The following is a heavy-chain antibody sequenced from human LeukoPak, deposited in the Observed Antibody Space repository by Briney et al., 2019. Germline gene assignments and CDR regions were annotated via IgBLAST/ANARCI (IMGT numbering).Heavy chain of an antibody. Sequence: GGSLRLSCAASGFTFSSYAMSWVRQAPGKGLEWVSGISGSGGSTFYADSVKGRFTISRDNCKSTLFLQMNSLRAEDTAVYYCARGILYPAFYFDYWGQGTLVTVSS. CDR2: ISGSGGST. CDR1: GFTFSSYA. CDR3: ARGILYPAFYFDY. D-gene: IGHD3-3*02. V-gene: IGHV3-23*01. J-gene: IGHJ4*02.